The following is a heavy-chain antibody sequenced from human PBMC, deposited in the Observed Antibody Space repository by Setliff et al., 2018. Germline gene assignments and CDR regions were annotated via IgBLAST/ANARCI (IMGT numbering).Heavy chain of an antibody. CDR3: ARMTGFQYIDV. D-gene: IGHD3-3*01. CDR2: IYTSWST. Sequence: PSETLSLTCTVSGDSISSRPFYWGWFRQPAGKELEWIGQIYTSWSTIYNPSLKNRVTILLDTSKNQFSLTLTSVTAADTAVYYCARMTGFQYIDVWGKGTTVTVSS. V-gene: IGHV4-61*09. J-gene: IGHJ6*03. CDR1: GDSISSRPFY.